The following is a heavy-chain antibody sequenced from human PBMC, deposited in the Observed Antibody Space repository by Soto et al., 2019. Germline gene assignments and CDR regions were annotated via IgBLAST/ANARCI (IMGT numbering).Heavy chain of an antibody. CDR2: ISGSGGST. CDR1: GFTFSSYA. V-gene: IGHV3-23*01. CDR3: AKGPILWPLHAFDV. Sequence: GGSLRLSCAASGFTFSSYAMSWVRQAPGKGLEWVSAISGSGGSTYYADSVKGRFTISRDNSKNTLYLQMNSLRVEDTAVYYCAKGPILWPLHAFDVWGLGTLVTVSS. J-gene: IGHJ3*01.